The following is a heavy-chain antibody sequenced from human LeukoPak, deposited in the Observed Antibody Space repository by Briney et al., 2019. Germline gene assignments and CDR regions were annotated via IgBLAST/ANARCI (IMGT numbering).Heavy chain of an antibody. CDR2: IYDSGDT. CDR3: ARGVASTGYSDSFYTNWLDP. CDR1: GGSISSNY. Sequence: SETLSLTGTVSGGSISSNYWTWIRQPPGNGLEGIVYIYDSGDTNDNPSLKSRVTMSLDPSTNQFPLKLSSVTAADTAIYPCARGVASTGYSDSFYTNWLDPWGQGSLVIVSS. D-gene: IGHD6-13*01. V-gene: IGHV4-59*01. J-gene: IGHJ5*02.